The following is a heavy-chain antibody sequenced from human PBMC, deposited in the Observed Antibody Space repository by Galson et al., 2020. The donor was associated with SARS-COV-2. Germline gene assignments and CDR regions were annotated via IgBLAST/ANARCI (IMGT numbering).Heavy chain of an antibody. CDR3: ARRIYDTGGYEVGFDY. D-gene: IGHD3-22*01. J-gene: IGHJ4*02. Sequence: GESLKISCKGSGDSLSDYWIAWVRQMPGKGLEWMGIIYPRDADTAYSPSFQGQVTISVDESITTAYLQWSSVKASDTAIYYCARRIYDTGGYEVGFDYWGQGTPVTVSS. V-gene: IGHV5-51*01. CDR1: GDSLSDYW. CDR2: IYPRDADT.